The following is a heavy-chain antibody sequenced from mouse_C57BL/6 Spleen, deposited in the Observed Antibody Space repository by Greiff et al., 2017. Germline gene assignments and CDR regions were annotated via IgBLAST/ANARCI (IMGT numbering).Heavy chain of an antibody. CDR1: GYTFTSYW. D-gene: IGHD1-1*01. J-gene: IGHJ3*01. Sequence: QVQLQQPGAELVKPGASVKMSCKASGYTFTSYWITWVKQRPGQGLEWIGDIYPGSGSTNYNEKFKSKATLTVDTSSSTAYMQLSSLTSEDSAVYYCAYYYGSSYRFAYWGQGTLVTVSA. V-gene: IGHV1-55*01. CDR3: AYYYGSSYRFAY. CDR2: IYPGSGST.